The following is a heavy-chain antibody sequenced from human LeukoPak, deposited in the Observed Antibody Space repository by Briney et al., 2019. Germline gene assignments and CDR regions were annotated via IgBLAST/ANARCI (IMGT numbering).Heavy chain of an antibody. J-gene: IGHJ4*02. V-gene: IGHV1-69*04. CDR2: IIPILGIA. CDR1: GGTFSSYA. Sequence: GASVKVSCKASGGTFSSYAISWVRQAPGQGLEWMGRIIPILGIANYAQKFQGRVTITADKSTSTAYMELSSLRSEDTAVYYCERVPSGYGGKAPLYYFDYWGQGTLVTVSS. CDR3: ERVPSGYGGKAPLYYFDY. D-gene: IGHD4-23*01.